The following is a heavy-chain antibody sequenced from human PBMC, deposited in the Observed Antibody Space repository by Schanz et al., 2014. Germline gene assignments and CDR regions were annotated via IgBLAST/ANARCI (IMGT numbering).Heavy chain of an antibody. V-gene: IGHV3-20*04. CDR3: ARDKGGYYPFDY. CDR2: ISWNGGFI. CDR1: EFTFNTYC. Sequence: VQLVESGGGLVQPGGSLRLSCAASEFTFNTYCMSWVRQAPGKGLEWVSGISWNGGFIAYVDSVKGRFTISRDNAKNSLYLQMNSLRAEDTAVYYCARDKGGYYPFDYWGQGSLVTVSS. D-gene: IGHD3-22*01. J-gene: IGHJ4*02.